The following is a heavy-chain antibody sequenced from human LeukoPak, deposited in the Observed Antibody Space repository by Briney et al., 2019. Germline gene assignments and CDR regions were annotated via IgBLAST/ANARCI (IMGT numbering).Heavy chain of an antibody. CDR3: ARARVPIAVAGLYYFDY. Sequence: ASVKVSCKASGYTFTAYYIHWLRQAPGQGPEWMGWIKPDSGSSHCAQKFQGRVTMTRDTSSNSAYMDLTSLKSDDTALYYCARARVPIAVAGLYYFDYWGQGALVTVSS. J-gene: IGHJ4*02. V-gene: IGHV1-2*02. CDR2: IKPDSGSS. D-gene: IGHD6-19*01. CDR1: GYTFTAYY.